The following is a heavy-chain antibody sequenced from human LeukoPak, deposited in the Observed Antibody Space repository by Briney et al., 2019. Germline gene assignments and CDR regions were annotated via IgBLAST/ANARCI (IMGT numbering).Heavy chain of an antibody. V-gene: IGHV1-46*01. Sequence: ASVKVSCKASGYTFTSFYMHWVRQAPGQGLEWMGIINPRGGSATSAQKFQGRVTLTRDTSTSTVYMELSSLRSEDTAVYYCARDYHGSGSLTTFDYWGQGALVTVSS. CDR1: GYTFTSFY. J-gene: IGHJ4*02. CDR2: INPRGGSA. CDR3: ARDYHGSGSLTTFDY. D-gene: IGHD3-10*01.